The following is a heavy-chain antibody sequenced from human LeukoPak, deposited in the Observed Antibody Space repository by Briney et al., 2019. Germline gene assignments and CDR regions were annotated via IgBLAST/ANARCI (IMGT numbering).Heavy chain of an antibody. Sequence: SETLSLTCAVYGGSFSGYYYTWIRQPPGKGLEWIGEINHSGDSRYNPSLKRRVIISVQTAKNQVSLELNSVTAADTAVYFCARVGREVPAARRIKPGNWFDPWGQGTLVTVSS. CDR2: INHSGDS. V-gene: IGHV4-34*01. CDR1: GGSFSGYY. J-gene: IGHJ5*02. D-gene: IGHD2-2*01. CDR3: ARVGREVPAARRIKPGNWFDP.